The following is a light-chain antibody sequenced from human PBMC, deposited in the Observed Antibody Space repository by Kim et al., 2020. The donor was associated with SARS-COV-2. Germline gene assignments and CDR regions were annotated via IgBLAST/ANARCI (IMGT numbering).Light chain of an antibody. CDR3: QDYGNSPWT. J-gene: IGKJ1*01. CDR1: QSILFSPNNENS. Sequence: ATINCKSSQSILFSPNNENSLAWYQQKPGQPPKLLIYWASTRGSGVPDRFSGSGSGTDFTLTFSRLEPEDFGTYYCQDYGNSPWTFGQGTKVDIK. CDR2: WAS. V-gene: IGKV4-1*01.